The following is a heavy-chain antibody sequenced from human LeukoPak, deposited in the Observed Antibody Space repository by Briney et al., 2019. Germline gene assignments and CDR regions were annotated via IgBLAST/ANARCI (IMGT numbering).Heavy chain of an antibody. V-gene: IGHV3-21*01. D-gene: IGHD5-18*01. CDR2: ISSSSSYI. Sequence: GGSLRLSCAASGFTFSSYSMNWVRQAPGKGLEWVSSISSSSSYIYYVDSVKGRFTISRDNAKNSLYLQMNSLRAEDTAVYYWGRGGGYSYGYVDYGGQGPLVTVSS. J-gene: IGHJ4*02. CDR1: GFTFSSYS. CDR3: GRGGGYSYGYVDY.